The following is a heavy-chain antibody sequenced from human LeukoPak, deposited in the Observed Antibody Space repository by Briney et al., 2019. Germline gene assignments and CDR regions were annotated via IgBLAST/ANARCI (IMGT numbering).Heavy chain of an antibody. CDR1: GYTSTSYW. J-gene: IGHJ4*02. CDR3: ARRDYSGYDFSYFDY. V-gene: IGHV5-51*01. D-gene: IGHD5-12*01. CDR2: IYPGDSDT. Sequence: GESLKVSCKGSGYTSTSYWIGWVRQMPGKGLEWMGIIYPGDSDTRYSPPFQGQVTISADKSITTAYLQWSSLKASDTAMYYCARRDYSGYDFSYFDYWGQGTLVTVSS.